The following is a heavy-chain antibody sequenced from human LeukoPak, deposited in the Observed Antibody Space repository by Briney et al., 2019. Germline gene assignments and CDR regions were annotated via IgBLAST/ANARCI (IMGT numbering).Heavy chain of an antibody. CDR2: IYNGRNT. CDR1: GASTSSRY. J-gene: IGHJ4*02. D-gene: IGHD6-19*01. V-gene: IGHV4-59*08. Sequence: PSETLSLTCSASGASTSSRYWSWTRQSPGRTLEWIGHIYNGRNTKYNPSLTSRVTISVDTSKNQFSLRMTSVTAADTAIYYCAQTTGWPGFDFWGPGALVTVSS. CDR3: AQTTGWPGFDF.